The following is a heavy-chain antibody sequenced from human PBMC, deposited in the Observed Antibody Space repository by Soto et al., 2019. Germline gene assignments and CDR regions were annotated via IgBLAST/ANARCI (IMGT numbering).Heavy chain of an antibody. CDR1: GFTFSSYG. D-gene: IGHD2-2*01. CDR3: AKEGRDIVVVPAAKVDWYFDL. V-gene: IGHV3-30*18. CDR2: ISYDGSNK. Sequence: QVQLVESGGGVVQPGRSLRLCCAASGFTFSSYGMHWVRQAPGKGLEWVAVISYDGSNKYYADSVKGRFTISRDNSKNTLYLQMNSLRAEDTAVYYCAKEGRDIVVVPAAKVDWYFDLWGRGTLVTVSS. J-gene: IGHJ2*01.